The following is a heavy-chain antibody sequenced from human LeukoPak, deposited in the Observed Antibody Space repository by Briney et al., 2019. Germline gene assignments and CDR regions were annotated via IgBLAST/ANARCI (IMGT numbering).Heavy chain of an antibody. V-gene: IGHV3-7*01. Sequence: PGGSLRLSCAASGFTFSSYWLSWVRQAPGKGLEWVASIEQDGSQKYYVDSVRGRFTISRDNAKNSVYLQMSSLRVEDTAVYYCARNSGSYPFDYWGQGTLVTVSS. J-gene: IGHJ4*02. CDR3: ARNSGSYPFDY. D-gene: IGHD1-26*01. CDR2: IEQDGSQK. CDR1: GFTFSSYW.